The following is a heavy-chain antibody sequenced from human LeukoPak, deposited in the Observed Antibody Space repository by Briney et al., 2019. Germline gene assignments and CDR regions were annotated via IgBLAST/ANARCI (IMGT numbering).Heavy chain of an antibody. CDR2: IKQDGSQK. Sequence: GGSLRLSCAASGFTFTTYWMTWVRQAPGKGLEWVANIKQDGSQKYYVDSVKGQFTISRDNAKNSLYLQMNSLKAEDTAVYYCARENWANDYWGQGTLVTVSS. CDR3: ARENWANDY. D-gene: IGHD7-27*01. J-gene: IGHJ4*02. V-gene: IGHV3-7*01. CDR1: GFTFTTYW.